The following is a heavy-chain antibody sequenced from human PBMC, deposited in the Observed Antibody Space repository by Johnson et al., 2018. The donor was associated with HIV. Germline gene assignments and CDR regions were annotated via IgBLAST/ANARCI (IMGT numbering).Heavy chain of an antibody. J-gene: IGHJ3*02. CDR2: INSDGGST. CDR3: TTDPIAAAGPDAFDI. V-gene: IGHV3-74*03. CDR1: GFPFSSSW. D-gene: IGHD6-13*01. Sequence: EVQLVESGGGLVQPGGSLRLSCTASGFPFSSSWMHWVRQAPGKGLVWVSRINSDGGSTAYADSVKGRFTISRDNGKNSMYLQMNSLKTEDTAVYYCTTDPIAAAGPDAFDIWGQGTVVTVSS.